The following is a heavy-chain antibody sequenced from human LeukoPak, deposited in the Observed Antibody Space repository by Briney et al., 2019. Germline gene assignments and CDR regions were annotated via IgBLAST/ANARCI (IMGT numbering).Heavy chain of an antibody. D-gene: IGHD3-22*01. V-gene: IGHV5-51*01. CDR1: GCSFTSYW. CDR3: ARQVDYYDSSGYHHYYGMDV. CDR2: IYPGDSDP. Sequence: GESLKISCKGSGCSFTSYWIGWVRQMPGKGLEWMGIIYPGDSDPTYSPSFQGQVTISADKSISTAYLRWSSLKASDTAMYYCARQVDYYDSSGYHHYYGMDVWGQGTTVTVSS. J-gene: IGHJ6*02.